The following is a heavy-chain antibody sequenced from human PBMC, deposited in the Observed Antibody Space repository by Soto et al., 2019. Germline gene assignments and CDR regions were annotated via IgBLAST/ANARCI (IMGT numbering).Heavy chain of an antibody. Sequence: QVQLQESGPGLVKPSQTLSLTCTVSGGSISSGGYYWSWIRQHPGKGLEWIGYIYYSGSTYYNPSLKSRVTISVDPSKNQFSLKLSSVTAADTAVYYCARDWGDYGVLRHGMDVWGQGTTVTVSS. CDR2: IYYSGST. J-gene: IGHJ6*02. CDR1: GGSISSGGYY. V-gene: IGHV4-31*03. D-gene: IGHD4-17*01. CDR3: ARDWGDYGVLRHGMDV.